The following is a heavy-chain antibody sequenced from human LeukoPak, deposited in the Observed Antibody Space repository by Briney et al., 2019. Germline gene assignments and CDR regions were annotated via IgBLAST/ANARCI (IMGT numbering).Heavy chain of an antibody. V-gene: IGHV3-53*04. Sequence: GGSLRFSRAASGFTVSSNYMSWVRQAPGKGLEWVSVIYSGGSTYYADSVKGRFTISRHNSKTTLYLQMNSLRAEDTAVYYCARSRALAGTRYFNYWGQGTLVTAS. CDR2: IYSGGST. J-gene: IGHJ4*02. CDR1: GFTVSSNY. CDR3: ARSRALAGTRYFNY. D-gene: IGHD6-19*01.